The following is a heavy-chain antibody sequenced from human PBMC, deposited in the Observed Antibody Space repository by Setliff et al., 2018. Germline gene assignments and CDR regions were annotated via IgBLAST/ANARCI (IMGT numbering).Heavy chain of an antibody. CDR1: GYTFTGYY. V-gene: IGHV1-2*02. CDR2: INPHSGGT. CDR3: AKGTLPSCNGPSCYPLDY. Sequence: GASVKVSCKASGYTFTGYYIHWVRQAPGQGLEWMGWINPHSGGTNFPQTFQGRVTMTRDTSINTAYMELSSLRAEDTAIYYCAKGTLPSCNGPSCYPLDYWGQGTPVTVSS. D-gene: IGHD2-15*01. J-gene: IGHJ4*02.